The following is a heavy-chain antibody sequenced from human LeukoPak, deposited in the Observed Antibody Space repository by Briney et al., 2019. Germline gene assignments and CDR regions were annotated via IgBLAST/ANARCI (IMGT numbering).Heavy chain of an antibody. Sequence: ASVKVSCKASVYTFTSYDINWVRQATGQGLEWMGWMNPNSGNTGYAQKFQGRVTMTRNTSISTAYMELSSLRSEDTAVYYCARDYYYDSSGYDAFDIWGQGTMVTVSS. CDR1: VYTFTSYD. D-gene: IGHD3-22*01. J-gene: IGHJ3*02. CDR2: MNPNSGNT. V-gene: IGHV1-8*01. CDR3: ARDYYYDSSGYDAFDI.